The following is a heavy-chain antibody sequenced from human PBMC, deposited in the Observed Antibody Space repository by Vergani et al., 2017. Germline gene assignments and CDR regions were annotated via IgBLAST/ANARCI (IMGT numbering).Heavy chain of an antibody. J-gene: IGHJ3*01. Sequence: QLQLQESGPGLVKPSATLSLTCSVSGASIRSSHYYWGCIRQPPGKGLEWIASIYYSGSTYYNPSLTSRVTISVDTSKNQFSLKLSSVTAADTAVYYCARDNKQLRPRAFDLWGQGTMVTVSS. CDR1: GASIRSSHYY. CDR3: ARDNKQLRPRAFDL. CDR2: IYYSGST. D-gene: IGHD4-23*01. V-gene: IGHV4-39*02.